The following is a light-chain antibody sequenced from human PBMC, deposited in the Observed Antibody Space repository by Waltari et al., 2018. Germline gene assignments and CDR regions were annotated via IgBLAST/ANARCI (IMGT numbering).Light chain of an antibody. J-gene: IGKJ2*01. CDR2: KAS. CDR1: QSVRTW. CDR3: QQCHSYS. Sequence: DIQMTQSPSTLSASVGDRVTITCRASQSVRTWLAWYQQKPGKAPKLLIYKASSLESGVPSRFSGSGSGTEFTLTISSLQPDDFATYYCQQCHSYSFGQGTKAEI. V-gene: IGKV1-5*03.